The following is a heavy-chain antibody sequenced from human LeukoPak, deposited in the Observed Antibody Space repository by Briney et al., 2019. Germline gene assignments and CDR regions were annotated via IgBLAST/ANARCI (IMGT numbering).Heavy chain of an antibody. CDR2: INAGNGDT. CDR3: ARETSVTQNDAFDI. Sequence: GASVKVSCKASEHTFTRHTIHWVRQAPGQRLEWMGWINAGNGDTKYSQNFQGTVSITRDTSASTAYMELSSLRSEDTAIYYCARETSVTQNDAFDIWGQGTMVTVSS. V-gene: IGHV1-3*01. CDR1: EHTFTRHT. J-gene: IGHJ3*02. D-gene: IGHD4-17*01.